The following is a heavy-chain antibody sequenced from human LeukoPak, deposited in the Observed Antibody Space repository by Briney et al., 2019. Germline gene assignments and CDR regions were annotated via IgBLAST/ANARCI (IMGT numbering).Heavy chain of an antibody. Sequence: RAGGSLRLSCAASGFTFSRYWMHWVRQAPGKGLEWVSYIRNRDKDTNYADSVKGRFTISRDNAKNSLYLQMNSLRAEDTAVCYCAREGLGYGDFDYWGQGTLVTVSS. J-gene: IGHJ4*02. CDR3: AREGLGYGDFDY. CDR1: GFTFSRYW. CDR2: IRNRDKDT. V-gene: IGHV3-48*03. D-gene: IGHD5-18*01.